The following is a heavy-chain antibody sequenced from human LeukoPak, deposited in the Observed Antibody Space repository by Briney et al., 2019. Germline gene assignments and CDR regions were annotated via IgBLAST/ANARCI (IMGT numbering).Heavy chain of an antibody. J-gene: IGHJ4*02. D-gene: IGHD4-23*01. CDR1: GGSISSYY. CDR3: ASVGYGGNNGAY. Sequence: SETLSLTCTVSGGSISSYYWSWIRQPPGKGLEWIGYIYYSGSTNYNPSLKSRVTISVDTSKNQFSLKLSSVTAADTAVYYCASVGYGGNNGAYWGQGTLVTVSS. V-gene: IGHV4-59*12. CDR2: IYYSGST.